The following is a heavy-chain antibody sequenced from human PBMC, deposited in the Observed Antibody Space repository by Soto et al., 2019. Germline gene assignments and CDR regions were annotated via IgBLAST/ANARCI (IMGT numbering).Heavy chain of an antibody. D-gene: IGHD3-22*01. CDR3: AKGLEPITMIVVVITTAVDY. J-gene: IGHJ4*02. V-gene: IGHV3-23*01. Sequence: VSAISGSGGSTYYADSVKGRFTISRDNSKNTPYLQMNSLRAEDTAVYYCAKGLEPITMIVVVITTAVDYWGQGTLVTVSS. CDR2: ISGSGGST.